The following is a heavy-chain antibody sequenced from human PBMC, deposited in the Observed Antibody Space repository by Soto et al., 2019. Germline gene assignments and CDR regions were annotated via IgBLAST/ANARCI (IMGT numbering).Heavy chain of an antibody. V-gene: IGHV3-74*01. J-gene: IGHJ4*02. Sequence: PGGSLRLSCAASGFTFSSYWMHWVRQAPGKGLVWVSRINRDGSSASYVGSVKGRFTVSRDNAKNTLYLQMNSLRAEDTAVYYCARIGQIAGLGHWGQGALVTVSS. CDR1: GFTFSSYW. CDR3: ARIGQIAGLGH. CDR2: INRDGSSA. D-gene: IGHD3-22*01.